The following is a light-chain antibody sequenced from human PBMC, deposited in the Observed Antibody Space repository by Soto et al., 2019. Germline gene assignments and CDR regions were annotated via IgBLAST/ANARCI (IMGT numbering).Light chain of an antibody. V-gene: IGKV1-5*03. CDR3: QQYNILYT. J-gene: IGKJ2*01. CDR2: NAS. Sequence: DIQMTQSPSTLSASVGDRVTITCRASQSISSWLAWYQQKPGKAPKLLIYNASSLESGVPSRFSGSGSRTEFTLNISSLQSDDFATYYCQQYNILYTFGQGTKLEIK. CDR1: QSISSW.